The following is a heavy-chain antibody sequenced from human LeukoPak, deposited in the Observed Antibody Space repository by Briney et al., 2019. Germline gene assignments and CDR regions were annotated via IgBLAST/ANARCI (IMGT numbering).Heavy chain of an antibody. Sequence: GGSLRLSCAASGFTFSTYAMSWVRQAPGEGLEWVSGISNRGDSTYYADSMKGRFTISRDNSKNILYLQMRSLGAEDTALYYCVKDRCDRTTCPEVWGQGTLVTVSS. CDR1: GFTFSTYA. D-gene: IGHD2/OR15-2a*01. CDR3: VKDRCDRTTCPEV. J-gene: IGHJ4*02. V-gene: IGHV3-23*01. CDR2: ISNRGDST.